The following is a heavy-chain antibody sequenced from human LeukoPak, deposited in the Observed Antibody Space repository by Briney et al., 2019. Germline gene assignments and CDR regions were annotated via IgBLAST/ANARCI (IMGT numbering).Heavy chain of an antibody. D-gene: IGHD3-9*01. V-gene: IGHV1-2*02. CDR3: ARWPILGGDGGY. J-gene: IGHJ4*02. CDR1: GHTFTGYY. Sequence: ASVKVSCKASGHTFTGYYMHWVRQAPGQGLEWMGWINANSGGTNYAQKFQGRVTMTRDTSISTAYMELSRLRSDDTAVYYCARWPILGGDGGYWGQGTLVTVSS. CDR2: INANSGGT.